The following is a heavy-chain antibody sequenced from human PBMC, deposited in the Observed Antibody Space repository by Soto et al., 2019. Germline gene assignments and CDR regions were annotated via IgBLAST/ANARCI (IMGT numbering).Heavy chain of an antibody. CDR1: GYTFTSYG. CDR2: ISAYNGNT. CDR3: ARDKGDGSGSYYGY. D-gene: IGHD3-10*01. Sequence: QVQLVQSGAEVKKPGASVKVSCKASGYTFTSYGISWVRQAPGQGRGWMGWISAYNGNTNYAPKLQGRATMTTDTSTSTAYMELRSLRSDDTAVYYCARDKGDGSGSYYGYWGQGTLVTVSS. V-gene: IGHV1-18*01. J-gene: IGHJ4*02.